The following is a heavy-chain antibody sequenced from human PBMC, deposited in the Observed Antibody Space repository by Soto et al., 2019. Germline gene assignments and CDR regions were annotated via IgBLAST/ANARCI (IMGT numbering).Heavy chain of an antibody. J-gene: IGHJ4*02. V-gene: IGHV3-21*01. Sequence: GGSRRLSCAASGFTFSSYSMNWVRQAPGKGLEWVSSISSSSTYIDYAGSGKGRFTSCRDNAKNSRCLQMNSLRGGGTAVYECARYYHYGCSFGHWGQGTLVTVSS. CDR3: ARYYHYGCSFGH. CDR1: GFTFSSYS. D-gene: IGHD3-10*01. CDR2: ISSSSTYI.